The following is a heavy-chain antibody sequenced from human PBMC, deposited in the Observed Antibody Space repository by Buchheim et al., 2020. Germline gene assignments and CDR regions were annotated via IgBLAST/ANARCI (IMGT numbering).Heavy chain of an antibody. Sequence: QVQLVESGGGVVQPGRSLRLSCAASGFTFSSYAMHWVRQAPGKGLEWVAVISYDGRNKYYADSVKGRFTISRDNSKNTLYLRINSLRPEDTAVYYCGRDVSTHDFWSGYYYYAMDVWGRGTT. D-gene: IGHD3-3*01. V-gene: IGHV3-30*04. CDR3: GRDVSTHDFWSGYYYYAMDV. CDR2: ISYDGRNK. J-gene: IGHJ6*02. CDR1: GFTFSSYA.